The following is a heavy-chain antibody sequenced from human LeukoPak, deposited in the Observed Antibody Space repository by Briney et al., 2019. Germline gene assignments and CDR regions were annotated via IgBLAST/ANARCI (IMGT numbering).Heavy chain of an antibody. CDR1: GGTFSSYA. CDR3: ARTPPIRYFDWSYFDY. J-gene: IGHJ4*02. V-gene: IGHV1-69*01. Sequence: SVKVSCKASGGTFSSYAIRWVRQAPGQGLEWMGGIIPIFGTANYAQKFQGRVTITADESTSTAYMELSSLRSEDTAVYYCARTPPIRYFDWSYFDYWGQGTLVTVSS. D-gene: IGHD3-9*01. CDR2: IIPIFGTA.